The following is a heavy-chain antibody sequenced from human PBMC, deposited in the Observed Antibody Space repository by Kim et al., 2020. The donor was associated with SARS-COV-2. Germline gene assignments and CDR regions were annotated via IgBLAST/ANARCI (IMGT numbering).Heavy chain of an antibody. D-gene: IGHD6-13*01. J-gene: IGHJ4*02. Sequence: SETLSLTCTFSGGSISSYYWSWIRQPPGKGLEWIGYIYYSGSTNYNPSLKSRVTISVDTSKNQFSLKLSSVTAADTAVYYCARDPGSSWFDYWGQGTLVTVSS. CDR1: GGSISSYY. CDR2: IYYSGST. CDR3: ARDPGSSWFDY. V-gene: IGHV4-59*01.